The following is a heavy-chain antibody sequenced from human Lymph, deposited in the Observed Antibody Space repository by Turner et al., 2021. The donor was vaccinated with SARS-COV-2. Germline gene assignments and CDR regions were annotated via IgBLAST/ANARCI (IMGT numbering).Heavy chain of an antibody. CDR1: RGTCSSYA. J-gene: IGHJ4*02. CDR2: VIPILGTP. D-gene: IGHD4-17*01. Sequence: HVQLVQSGAEVKEPGSSVTVCCKASRGTCSSYANSWVRQAPGQGLEGMVGVIPILGTPNYAQKFQCRVTITADESTRTAYMELSSQRAEDTAVYYGASFWGDYVFHNWGQGTLVTVSS. CDR3: ASFWGDYVFHN. V-gene: IGHV1-69*01.